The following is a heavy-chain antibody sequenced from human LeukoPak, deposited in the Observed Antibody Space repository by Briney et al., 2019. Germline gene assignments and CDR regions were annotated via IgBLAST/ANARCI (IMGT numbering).Heavy chain of an antibody. CDR3: ARAEYSSSWVYYFDY. CDR2: INHSGST. V-gene: IGHV4-34*01. CDR1: GGSISSYY. J-gene: IGHJ4*02. D-gene: IGHD6-13*01. Sequence: PSETLSLTCTVSGGSISSYYWSWIRQPPGKGLEWIGEINHSGSTNYNPSLKSRVTISVDTSKNQFSLKLSSVTAADTAVYYCARAEYSSSWVYYFDYWGQGTLVTVSS.